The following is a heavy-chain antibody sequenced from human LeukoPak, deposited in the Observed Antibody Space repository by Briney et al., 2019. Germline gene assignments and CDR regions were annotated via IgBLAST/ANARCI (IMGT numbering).Heavy chain of an antibody. CDR3: AREYGDYGFSYFDY. Sequence: SETLSLTCTVSGGSISSYYWSWIRQPPGKGLEWIGYIYYSGSTSYNPSLKSRVTISVDTSKNHFSLKLSSVTAADTAVYYCAREYGDYGFSYFDYWGQGTLVTVSS. CDR1: GGSISSYY. D-gene: IGHD4-17*01. J-gene: IGHJ4*02. V-gene: IGHV4-59*12. CDR2: IYYSGST.